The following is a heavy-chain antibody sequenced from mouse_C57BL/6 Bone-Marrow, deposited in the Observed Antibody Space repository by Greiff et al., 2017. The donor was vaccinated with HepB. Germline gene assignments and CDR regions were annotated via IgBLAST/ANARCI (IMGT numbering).Heavy chain of an antibody. CDR1: GYTFTGYW. D-gene: IGHD1-1*01. Sequence: QVQLQQSGAELMKPGASVKLSCKATGYTFTGYWIEWVKQRPGHGLEWIGEILPGSGSTNYNEKFKGKATFTADTSSNTAYLQLSSLTSEDTAVYYCTTCTTVVASPWFAYWGQGTLVTVSA. CDR2: ILPGSGST. CDR3: TTCTTVVASPWFAY. J-gene: IGHJ3*01. V-gene: IGHV1-9*01.